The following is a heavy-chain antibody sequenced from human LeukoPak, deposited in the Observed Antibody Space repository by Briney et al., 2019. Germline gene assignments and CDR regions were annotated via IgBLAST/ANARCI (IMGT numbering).Heavy chain of an antibody. Sequence: PSETLSLTCAVYGGSFSGYYWSWIRQPPGKGLEWIGEINHSGSTNYNPSLKSRVTISVDTSKNQFSLKLSSVTAADTAVYYCASAVPGYDSSGYYYYNMDVWGKGTTVTVS. V-gene: IGHV4-34*01. D-gene: IGHD3-22*01. J-gene: IGHJ6*03. CDR2: INHSGST. CDR3: ASAVPGYDSSGYYYYNMDV. CDR1: GGSFSGYY.